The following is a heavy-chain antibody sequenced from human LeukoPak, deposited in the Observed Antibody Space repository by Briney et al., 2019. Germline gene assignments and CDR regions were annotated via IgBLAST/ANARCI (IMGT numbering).Heavy chain of an antibody. CDR2: ISSSGSSI. CDR1: RFTFSYYS. D-gene: IGHD2-15*01. V-gene: IGHV3-21*04. J-gene: IGHJ6*03. CDR3: VRARGIVVVVAATGYYYYYMDV. Sequence: GGSLRLSCAASRFTFSYYSMNWVRQAPGKGLEWVSTISSSGSSIFYAASVKGRFTISRDNSKNTLYLQMNSLRAEDTAVYYCVRARGIVVVVAATGYYYYYMDVWGKGTTVTISS.